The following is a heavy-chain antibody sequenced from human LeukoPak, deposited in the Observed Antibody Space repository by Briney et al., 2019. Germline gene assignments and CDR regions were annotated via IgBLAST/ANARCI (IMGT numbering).Heavy chain of an antibody. V-gene: IGHV1-24*01. Sequence: ASVKVSCKVSGYTLTELSMHWVRQAPGKGLEWMGGFDPEDGETIYAQKLQGRVTMTTDTSTSTAYMELRSLRSDDTAVYYCARDSGWITNYYYYYGMDVWGQGTTVTVSS. CDR1: GYTLTELS. D-gene: IGHD6-19*01. CDR2: FDPEDGET. CDR3: ARDSGWITNYYYYYGMDV. J-gene: IGHJ6*02.